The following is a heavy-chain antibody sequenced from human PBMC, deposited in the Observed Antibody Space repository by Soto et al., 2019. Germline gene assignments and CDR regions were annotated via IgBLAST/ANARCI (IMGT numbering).Heavy chain of an antibody. V-gene: IGHV4-39*01. Sequence: QLQLQESGPGLVKPSETLSLTCTVSGGSISSSSYYWGWIRQPPGKGLEWIGSIYYSGSTYYNPSLKSRVTISVDTSKNQFSLKLSSVTAADTAVYYCARLRVEGPYYFDYWGQGTLVTVSS. CDR1: GGSISSSSYY. D-gene: IGHD2-15*01. CDR3: ARLRVEGPYYFDY. CDR2: IYYSGST. J-gene: IGHJ4*02.